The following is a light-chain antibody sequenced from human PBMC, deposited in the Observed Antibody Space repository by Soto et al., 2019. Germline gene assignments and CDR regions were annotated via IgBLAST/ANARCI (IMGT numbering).Light chain of an antibody. Sequence: QSALTQPASVSGSPGQSITISCTGTSSDVGDYNYVSWYQQHPGKAPKLMIYDVSNRPSGISNLFSGSKSGNTASLTISGLQAEDEADYYCSSYTGSSTYVVFGGGTKLTVL. V-gene: IGLV2-14*01. CDR2: DVS. CDR1: SSDVGDYNY. J-gene: IGLJ2*01. CDR3: SSYTGSSTYVV.